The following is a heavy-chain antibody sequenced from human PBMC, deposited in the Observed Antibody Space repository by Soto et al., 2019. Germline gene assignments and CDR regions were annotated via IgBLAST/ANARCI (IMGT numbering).Heavy chain of an antibody. Sequence: PSETQCLTYSVTGGAISVYYWTWIRQSDGEGLEWIVRIXSXGXXXYXXSLKSRVTISLDTSMNYFSLRLSSVTAADTAVYYCARGQRFSDWFDPWGQGTLVTASS. CDR3: ARGQRFSDWFDP. CDR2: IXSXGXX. J-gene: IGHJ5*02. V-gene: IGHV4-4*07. D-gene: IGHD3-3*01. CDR1: GGAISVYY.